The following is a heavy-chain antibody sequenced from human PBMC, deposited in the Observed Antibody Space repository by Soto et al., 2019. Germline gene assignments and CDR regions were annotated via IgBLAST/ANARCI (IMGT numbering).Heavy chain of an antibody. CDR2: MNPNSGNT. Sequence: QVQLVQSGAEVKKPGASVKVSCKASGYTFTSYDINWVRQATGQGLEWMGWMNPNSGNTGYAQKFQGRVTMTRNTAXXTAYMELSSLRSEDTAVYYCAGRGYALRGHDAFDLWGQGTMVTVSS. J-gene: IGHJ3*01. D-gene: IGHD5-18*01. V-gene: IGHV1-8*01. CDR3: AGRGYALRGHDAFDL. CDR1: GYTFTSYD.